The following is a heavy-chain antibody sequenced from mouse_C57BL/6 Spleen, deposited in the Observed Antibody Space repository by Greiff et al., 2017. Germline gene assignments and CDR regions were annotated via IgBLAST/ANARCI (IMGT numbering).Heavy chain of an antibody. V-gene: IGHV1-85*01. CDR3: ARDDYYGSSPYWYFDV. J-gene: IGHJ1*03. Sequence: QVQLQQSGPELVKPGASVKLSCKASGYTFTSYDINWVKQRPGQGLEWIGWIYPRDGSTKYNEKFKGKATLTVDTSSSTAYMELHSLTSEDSAVYFCARDDYYGSSPYWYFDVWGTGTTVTVSS. CDR2: IYPRDGST. D-gene: IGHD1-1*01. CDR1: GYTFTSYD.